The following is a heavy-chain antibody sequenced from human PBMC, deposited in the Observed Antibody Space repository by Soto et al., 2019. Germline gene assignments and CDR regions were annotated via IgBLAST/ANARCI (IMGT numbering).Heavy chain of an antibody. CDR3: ARGRWGYSDDFDY. Sequence: EVQLVESGGGLVQHGGSLRLSCAASGFTVSSNYMSWVRQAPGQGLEWVSVIYSGGSTYYADSVKGRFTISRHNYKNTLYLQMNSLRAEDTAVYYCARGRWGYSDDFDYWGQGTMVTVSS. J-gene: IGHJ4*02. CDR1: GFTVSSNY. CDR2: IYSGGST. V-gene: IGHV3-53*04. D-gene: IGHD2-21*01.